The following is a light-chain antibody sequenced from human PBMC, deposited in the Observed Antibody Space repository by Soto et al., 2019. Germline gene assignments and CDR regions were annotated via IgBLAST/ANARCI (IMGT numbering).Light chain of an antibody. Sequence: QSALTQPPSASGSHGQSVTISCTGTGSDVGGYNYVSWYQQHPGKAPKLMIYEVSKRPSGVPDRFSGSKSGNTASLTVSGLQAEDEADYYCSSYAGSNNWNFGTGTKLTVL. CDR1: GSDVGGYNY. V-gene: IGLV2-8*01. J-gene: IGLJ1*01. CDR3: SSYAGSNNWN. CDR2: EVS.